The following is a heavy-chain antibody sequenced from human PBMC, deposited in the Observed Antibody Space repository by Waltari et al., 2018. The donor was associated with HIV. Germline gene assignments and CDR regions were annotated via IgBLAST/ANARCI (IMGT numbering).Heavy chain of an antibody. CDR1: GFTLSNAW. J-gene: IGHJ3*01. D-gene: IGHD3-22*01. Sequence: EVQLVESGGGLVKPGGSLRLSCAASGFTLSNAWMSWFRQAPGTGVEWVGRIKRKTAGGTTDYAAPVKGRFTISRHDSKNTLYLQMNSLKTEDTAVYYCTTDGYYDSSGPRAFDLWGQGTMVTVSS. CDR3: TTDGYYDSSGPRAFDL. CDR2: IKRKTAGGTT. V-gene: IGHV3-15*01.